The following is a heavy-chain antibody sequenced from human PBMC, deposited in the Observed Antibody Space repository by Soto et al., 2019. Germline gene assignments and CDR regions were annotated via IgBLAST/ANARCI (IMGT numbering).Heavy chain of an antibody. V-gene: IGHV4-39*02. CDR3: AKVVVAATRHTDFDS. J-gene: IGHJ4*02. D-gene: IGHD2-15*01. CDR1: CGSINSNNYY. Sequence: PSETLSLTCTVSCGSINSNNYYWAWIRQPPGKGLAWIASIYYDGSTYYNPSLKSRVSIPVDTSKNHFSLKLSSATAADTAVYYCAKVVVAATRHTDFDSWGQGTLVTVSS. CDR2: IYYDGST.